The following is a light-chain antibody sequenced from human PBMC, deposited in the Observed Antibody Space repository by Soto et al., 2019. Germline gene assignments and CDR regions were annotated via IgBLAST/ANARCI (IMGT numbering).Light chain of an antibody. J-gene: IGLJ2*01. CDR2: YDD. CDR3: AAWDDSLNGVV. CDR1: SSNIGNNA. V-gene: IGLV1-36*01. Sequence: QPVLTQPPSVSEAPRQRVTISCSGSSSNIGNNAVKWYQQLPGKAPKLLIYYDDLLPSGVSDRFSGSKSGTSASLAISGLQSEDEADYYCAAWDDSLNGVVFGGGTQLTVL.